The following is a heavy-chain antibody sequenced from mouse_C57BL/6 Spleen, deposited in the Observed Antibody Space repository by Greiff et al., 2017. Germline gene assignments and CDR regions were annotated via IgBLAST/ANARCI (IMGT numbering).Heavy chain of an antibody. J-gene: IGHJ1*03. Sequence: SGAELVRPGASVTLSCKASGYTFTDYEMHWVKQTPVHGLEWIGAIDPETGGTAYNQKFKGKAILTADKSSSTAYMELRSLTSEDSAVYYCTRDYYGSYWYFDVWGTGTTVTVSS. CDR1: GYTFTDYE. CDR2: IDPETGGT. D-gene: IGHD1-1*01. CDR3: TRDYYGSYWYFDV. V-gene: IGHV1-15*01.